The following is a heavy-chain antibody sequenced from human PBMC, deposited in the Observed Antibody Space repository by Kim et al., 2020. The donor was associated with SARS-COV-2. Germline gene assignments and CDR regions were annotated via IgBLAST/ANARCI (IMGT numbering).Heavy chain of an antibody. V-gene: IGHV4-30-4*01. Sequence: SETLSLTCTVSGGSISSGDYYWSWIRQPPGKGLEWIGYIYYSGSTYYNPSLKSRVTISVDTSKNQFSLKLSSVTAADTAVYYCASQVVADNWFDPWGQGTLVTVSS. CDR3: ASQVVADNWFDP. J-gene: IGHJ5*02. D-gene: IGHD2-15*01. CDR1: GGSISSGDYY. CDR2: IYYSGST.